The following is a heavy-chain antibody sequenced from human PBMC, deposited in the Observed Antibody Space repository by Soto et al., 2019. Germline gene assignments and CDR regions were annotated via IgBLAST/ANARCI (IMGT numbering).Heavy chain of an antibody. V-gene: IGHV5-51*01. J-gene: IGHJ3*02. CDR3: ARAVYSSGWYFAFDI. D-gene: IGHD6-19*01. Sequence: GESLKISCKGSGYSFTSYWIGWVRQMPGKGLEWMGIIYPGDSDTRYSPSFQGQVTISADKSISTAYLQWSSLKASDTAMYYCARAVYSSGWYFAFDIRGQGTMVTVSS. CDR1: GYSFTSYW. CDR2: IYPGDSDT.